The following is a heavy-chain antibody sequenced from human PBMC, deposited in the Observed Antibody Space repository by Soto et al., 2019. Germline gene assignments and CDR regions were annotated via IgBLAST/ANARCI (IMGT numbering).Heavy chain of an antibody. CDR3: ARGRYFYYDSSGYYYFDY. D-gene: IGHD3-22*01. Sequence: EVQLVESGGGLVQPGGSLRLYCAASGFTVSSNYMSWVRQAPGKGLEWVSVIYSGGSTYYADSVKGRFTISRHNSKNTLYLQMNSLRAEDTAVYYCARGRYFYYDSSGYYYFDYWGQGTLVTVSS. CDR1: GFTVSSNY. V-gene: IGHV3-53*04. CDR2: IYSGGST. J-gene: IGHJ4*02.